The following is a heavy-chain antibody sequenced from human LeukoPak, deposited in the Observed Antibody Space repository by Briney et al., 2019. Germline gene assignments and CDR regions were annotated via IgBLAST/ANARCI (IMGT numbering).Heavy chain of an antibody. CDR1: GFTFSSYS. CDR2: ISSSSSTT. Sequence: GGSLRLSCAASGFTFSSYSINWVRQAPGKGLEWISHISSSSSTTSYADSVKGRFTISRDNVKESLYLQMNSLRDEDTAIYYCARGGQLGGRGTLVTVSS. D-gene: IGHD1-1*01. J-gene: IGHJ4*02. CDR3: ARGGQL. V-gene: IGHV3-48*02.